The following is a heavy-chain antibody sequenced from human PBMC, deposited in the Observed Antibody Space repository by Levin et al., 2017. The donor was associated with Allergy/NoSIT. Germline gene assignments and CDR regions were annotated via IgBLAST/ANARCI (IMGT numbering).Heavy chain of an antibody. Sequence: SCTVSGGSISSYYWSWIRQPPGKGLEWIGYIYYSGSTNYNPSLKSRVTISVDTSKNQFSLKLSSVTAADTAVYYCAGGPKQYYDFWSGYSPFDYWGQGTLVTVSS. D-gene: IGHD3-3*01. CDR3: AGGPKQYYDFWSGYSPFDY. CDR2: IYYSGST. V-gene: IGHV4-59*01. CDR1: GGSISSYY. J-gene: IGHJ4*02.